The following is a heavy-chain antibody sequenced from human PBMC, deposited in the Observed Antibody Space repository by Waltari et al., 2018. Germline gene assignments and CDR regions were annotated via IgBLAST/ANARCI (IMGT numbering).Heavy chain of an antibody. V-gene: IGHV3-7*01. CDR2: IKGDGSRK. CDR1: GLRFSVYW. J-gene: IGHJ3*02. Sequence: EVQLVESGGGLVQPGGSLSLACVGSGLRFSVYWMLWVRQAPGKGLEWVADIKGDGSRKYYLDSVRGRFSISRDNTKNSVDLQMNSLRAEDTAVYYCARDDSSSGSYDAFDIWGQGTMVAVSS. D-gene: IGHD3-22*01. CDR3: ARDDSSSGSYDAFDI.